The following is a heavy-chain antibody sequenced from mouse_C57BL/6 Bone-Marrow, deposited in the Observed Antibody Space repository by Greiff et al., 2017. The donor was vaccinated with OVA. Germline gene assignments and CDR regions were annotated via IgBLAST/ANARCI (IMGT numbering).Heavy chain of an antibody. D-gene: IGHD2-2*01. CDR1: GFTFSSYT. CDR2: ISGGGGNT. J-gene: IGHJ4*01. Sequence: EVKLMESGGGLVKPGGSLKLSCAASGFTFSSYTMSWVRQTPEQRLEWVATISGGGGNTYYPDSVKGRFTISRDNAKNTLYLQMSSLRSEDTALYYCARRLVPYAMDYWGQGTSVTVSS. V-gene: IGHV5-9*01. CDR3: ARRLVPYAMDY.